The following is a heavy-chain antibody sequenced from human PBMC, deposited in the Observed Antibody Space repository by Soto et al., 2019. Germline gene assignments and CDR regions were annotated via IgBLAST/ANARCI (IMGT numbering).Heavy chain of an antibody. J-gene: IGHJ3*02. D-gene: IGHD4-17*01. CDR1: RTSITSSDYS. CDR3: ARRYGWAFDI. Sequence: TLSLTCAFARTSITSSDYSWSWIRQPPGKGLEWIGYIYHSGSTYYNPSLKSRVTISVDRSKNQFSLKLSSVTAADTAVYYCARRYGWAFDIWGQGTMVT. V-gene: IGHV4-30-2*01. CDR2: IYHSGST.